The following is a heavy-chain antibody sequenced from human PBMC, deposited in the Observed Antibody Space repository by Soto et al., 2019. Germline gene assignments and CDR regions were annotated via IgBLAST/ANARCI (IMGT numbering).Heavy chain of an antibody. V-gene: IGHV3-7*04. CDR3: ARDLASTTIPNY. Sequence: PGGSLRLSCAASGFTFTTFDMHWVRQAPGKGLEWVANIKQDGSEKYYVDSVKGRFTISRDNAKNSLYLQMNSLRAEDTAVYYCARDLASTTIPNYWGQGTLVTVSS. J-gene: IGHJ4*02. D-gene: IGHD4-17*01. CDR2: IKQDGSEK. CDR1: GFTFTTFD.